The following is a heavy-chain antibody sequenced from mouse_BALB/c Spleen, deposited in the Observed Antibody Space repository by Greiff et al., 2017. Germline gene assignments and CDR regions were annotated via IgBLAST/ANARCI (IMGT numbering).Heavy chain of an antibody. D-gene: IGHD2-4*01. CDR1: GYTFTSYW. J-gene: IGHJ3*01. Sequence: VQLQQPGAELVKPGASVKLSCKASGYTFTSYWMHWVKQRPGQGLEWIGAIYPGNSDTSYNQKFKGKAKLTAVTSASTAYMELSSLTNEDSAVYYCTRVYYDYDEGFAYWGQGTLVTVSA. V-gene: IGHV1-5*01. CDR2: IYPGNSDT. CDR3: TRVYYDYDEGFAY.